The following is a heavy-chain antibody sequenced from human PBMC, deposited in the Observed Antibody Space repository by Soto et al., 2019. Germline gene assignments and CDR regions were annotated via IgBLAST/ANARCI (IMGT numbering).Heavy chain of an antibody. D-gene: IGHD3-9*01. Sequence: SETLSLTCAVYGGSFSGYYWSWIRQPPGKGLEWIGEINHSGSTNYNPSLKSRVTISVDTSKNQFSLKLSSVTAADTAVYYCARRFFRYFESLLAHFDYLGKGPLVTVSS. CDR3: ARRFFRYFESLLAHFDY. CDR2: INHSGST. V-gene: IGHV4-34*01. J-gene: IGHJ4*02. CDR1: GGSFSGYY.